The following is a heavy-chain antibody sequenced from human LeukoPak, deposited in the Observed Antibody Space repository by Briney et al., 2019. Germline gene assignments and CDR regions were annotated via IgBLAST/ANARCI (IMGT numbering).Heavy chain of an antibody. J-gene: IGHJ4*02. Sequence: ASVKVSCKVSGYTLTELSMHWVRQAPGKGLEWMGGFDPEDGETIYAQKFQGRVTMTEDTSSDTAYMELSSLRSEDTAVYYCATVLKYSSSWYGVDYWGQGTLVTVSS. CDR2: FDPEDGET. V-gene: IGHV1-24*01. CDR1: GYTLTELS. CDR3: ATVLKYSSSWYGVDY. D-gene: IGHD6-13*01.